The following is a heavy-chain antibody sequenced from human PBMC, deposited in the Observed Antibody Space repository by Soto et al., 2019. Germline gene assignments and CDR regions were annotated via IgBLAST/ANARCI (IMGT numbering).Heavy chain of an antibody. Sequence: GESLKISCEASGYTFNNYWIGWVRQMPGKGLEWMGSIYPGDSTAKYSPSFQGQVTISADKSISTAYLQWSSLKASDSAIHYCARQLNWFDPWGQGTLVTVSS. J-gene: IGHJ5*02. CDR1: GYTFNNYW. CDR3: ARQLNWFDP. CDR2: IYPGDSTA. V-gene: IGHV5-51*01.